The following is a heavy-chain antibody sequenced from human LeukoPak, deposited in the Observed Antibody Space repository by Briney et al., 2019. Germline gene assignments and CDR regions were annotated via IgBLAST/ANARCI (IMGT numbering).Heavy chain of an antibody. V-gene: IGHV3-33*01. D-gene: IGHD1-1*01. CDR2: IWYDGSNK. CDR3: ARGPYTWNDGFDY. CDR1: GFTFSSYG. J-gene: IGHJ4*02. Sequence: GRSMRLSCAASGFTFSSYGMHWVRQAPGKGLEWVAVIWYDGSNKYYADSVKGRFTISRDNSKNTLYLQMNSLRAEDTAVYYCARGPYTWNDGFDYWGQGTLVTVSS.